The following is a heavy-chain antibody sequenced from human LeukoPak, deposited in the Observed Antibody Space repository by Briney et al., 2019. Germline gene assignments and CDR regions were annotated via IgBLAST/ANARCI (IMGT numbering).Heavy chain of an antibody. CDR2: ISAYNGNT. CDR3: ARDGSSSSVPDY. D-gene: IGHD6-6*01. Sequence: ASVKVSCKASGYTFTSYGISWVRQAPGQGLEWMGWISAYNGNTNYAQKLQGRVTMTTDTSTSTAYVELRSLRSDDTAVYYCARDGSSSSVPDYWGQGTLVTVSS. J-gene: IGHJ4*02. CDR1: GYTFTSYG. V-gene: IGHV1-18*01.